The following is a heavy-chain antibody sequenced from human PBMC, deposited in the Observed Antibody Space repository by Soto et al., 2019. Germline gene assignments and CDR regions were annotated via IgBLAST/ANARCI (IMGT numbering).Heavy chain of an antibody. CDR1: GGSISSGGYY. CDR3: ARGEYSSSWGYGMDV. V-gene: IGHV4-31*03. D-gene: IGHD6-6*01. CDR2: IYYSGST. Sequence: SETLSLTCTVSGGSISSGGYYWSWIRQHPGKGLEWIGYIYYSGSTYYNPSLKSRVTISVDTSKNQFSLKLSSVTAADTAVYYCARGEYSSSWGYGMDVWGQGTTVTVSS. J-gene: IGHJ6*02.